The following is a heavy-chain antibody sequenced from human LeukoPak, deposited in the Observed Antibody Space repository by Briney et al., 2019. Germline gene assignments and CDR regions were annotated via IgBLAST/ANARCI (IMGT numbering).Heavy chain of an antibody. CDR2: ISNDGGIK. Sequence: PGGSLRLSCAASGFTFSSSVMHWVRQAPGKGLEWLAAISNDGGIKFYVDSVKGRFTISRDNSKNTLYLQMNSLRAEDTAVYYRAKLVGYSSGPEDYWGQGTLVTVSS. J-gene: IGHJ4*02. D-gene: IGHD6-19*01. CDR1: GFTFSSSV. CDR3: AKLVGYSSGPEDY. V-gene: IGHV3-30*04.